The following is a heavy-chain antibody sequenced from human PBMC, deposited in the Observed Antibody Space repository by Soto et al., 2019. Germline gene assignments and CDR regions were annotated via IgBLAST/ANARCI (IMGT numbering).Heavy chain of an antibody. V-gene: IGHV3-23*01. D-gene: IGHD6-19*01. Sequence: PGGSLRLSCAAYGFPFDAHGMAWVRQSPGKGLQWVSSINVSGALTYYIESVKGRFTISRDNSENTLYLQMNNLEADDTAIYYCVKDTQWLETYFVSWGPGTLVTASS. CDR2: INVSGALT. CDR3: VKDTQWLETYFVS. J-gene: IGHJ4*02. CDR1: GFPFDAHG.